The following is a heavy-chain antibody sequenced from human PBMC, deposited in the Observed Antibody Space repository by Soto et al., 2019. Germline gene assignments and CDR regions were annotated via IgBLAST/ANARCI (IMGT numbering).Heavy chain of an antibody. V-gene: IGHV3-74*01. CDR3: ARGWLTRDPPPF. Sequence: EVQLVESGGALVQPGGSLRLSCAASGFTFSNYWMYWVRQPPGKGLVWVSRLDGEGSSTSYADSVEGRFTISRDNAKSTLYLQMNSLRVEDTAVYYCARGWLTRDPPPFWGQGTLVTVSS. D-gene: IGHD3-9*01. J-gene: IGHJ4*02. CDR1: GFTFSNYW. CDR2: LDGEGSST.